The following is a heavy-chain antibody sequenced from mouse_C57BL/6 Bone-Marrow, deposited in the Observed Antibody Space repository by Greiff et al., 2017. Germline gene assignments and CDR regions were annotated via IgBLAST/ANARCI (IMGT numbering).Heavy chain of an antibody. CDR2: ISGGGGNT. CDR3: ASLYYYGSSYPPWFAY. CDR1: GFTFSSYT. D-gene: IGHD1-1*01. Sequence: EVQRVESGGGLVKPGGSLKLSCAASGFTFSSYTMSWVRQTPEKRLEWVATISGGGGNTYYPDSVKGRFTISRDNAKNTLYLQMSSLRSDDTALYYCASLYYYGSSYPPWFAYWGQGTLVTVSA. V-gene: IGHV5-9*01. J-gene: IGHJ3*01.